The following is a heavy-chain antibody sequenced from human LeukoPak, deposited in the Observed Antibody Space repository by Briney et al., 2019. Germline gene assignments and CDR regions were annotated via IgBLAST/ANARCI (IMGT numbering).Heavy chain of an antibody. Sequence: PGGSLRLSCVVSGFTFSTYWMHWVRQGPGKGLVWVSRIDSGGSNTLYADSVRGRFTISRDNAKNTLHLQMNSLRVEDTAMYYCARVGREYSSSSPPDYWGQGTLVTVSS. CDR3: ARVGREYSSSSPPDY. CDR2: IDSGGSNT. CDR1: GFTFSTYW. D-gene: IGHD6-6*01. V-gene: IGHV3-74*01. J-gene: IGHJ4*02.